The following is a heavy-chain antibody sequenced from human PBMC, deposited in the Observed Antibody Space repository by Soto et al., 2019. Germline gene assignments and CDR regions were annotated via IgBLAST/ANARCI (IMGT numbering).Heavy chain of an antibody. V-gene: IGHV1-2*02. CDR3: GRGRSGQIVVFY. Sequence: ASVKVSCKASGYTFTGHYIHWVRQAPEQGPEWMGEIGPESGATRFAQKFQGRVTMTRDMSITTVYMELNNLSPDDTAVYYCGRGRSGQIVVFYWGQGTTVTVYS. J-gene: IGHJ4*02. CDR2: IGPESGAT. D-gene: IGHD3-3*01. CDR1: GYTFTGHY.